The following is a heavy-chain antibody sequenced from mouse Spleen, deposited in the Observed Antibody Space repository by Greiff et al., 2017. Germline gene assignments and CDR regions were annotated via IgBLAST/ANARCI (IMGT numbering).Heavy chain of an antibody. D-gene: IGHD2-1*01. J-gene: IGHJ1*01. V-gene: IGHV7-1*01. CDR3: ARDAYGKGYFDV. Sequence: EVKLVESGGGLVQSGRSLRLSCATSGFTFSDFYMEWVRQAPGKGLEWIAASRNKANDYTTEYSASVKGRFIVSRDTSQSILYLQMNALRAEDTAIYYCARDAYGKGYFDVWGAGTTVTVSS. CDR1: GFTFSDFY. CDR2: SRNKANDYTT.